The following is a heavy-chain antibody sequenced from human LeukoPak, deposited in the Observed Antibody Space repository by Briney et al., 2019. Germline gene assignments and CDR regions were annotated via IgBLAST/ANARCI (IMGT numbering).Heavy chain of an antibody. V-gene: IGHV4-34*01. CDR1: GGSFSDYY. CDR3: ARRGIAAPFGY. CDR2: INHSGST. D-gene: IGHD6-25*01. J-gene: IGHJ4*02. Sequence: SETLSLTCAVYGGSFSDYYWSWIRQPPGKGLEWIGEINHSGSTNYNPSLKSRVTISVDTSKNQFSLKLSSVTAADTAVYYCARRGIAAPFGYWGQGTLVTVSS.